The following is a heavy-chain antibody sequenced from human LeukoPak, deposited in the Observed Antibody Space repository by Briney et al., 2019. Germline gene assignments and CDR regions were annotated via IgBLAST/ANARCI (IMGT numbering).Heavy chain of an antibody. J-gene: IGHJ6*03. Sequence: GGSLRLSCAASGFTFSSYEMNWVRQAPGKGLVWVSRINSDGSSTSYADSVKDRFTISRDNAKNSLYLQMNSLRAVDTAVYYCARERGYSLYYYYYYMDVWGKGTTVTVSS. CDR1: GFTFSSYE. V-gene: IGHV3-74*01. D-gene: IGHD2-15*01. CDR2: INSDGSST. CDR3: ARERGYSLYYYYYYMDV.